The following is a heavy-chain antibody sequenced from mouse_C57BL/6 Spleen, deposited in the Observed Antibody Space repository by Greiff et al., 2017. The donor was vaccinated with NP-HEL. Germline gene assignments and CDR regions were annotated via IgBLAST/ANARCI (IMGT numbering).Heavy chain of an antibody. J-gene: IGHJ2*01. CDR3: AISPYYYGSYYFDY. Sequence: QVQLQQPGAELVKPGASVKMSCKASGYTFTSYWITWVKRRPGQGLEWIGDIYPGSGSTNYNEKFKSKATLTVDTSSSTAYMQLSSLTSEDSAVYYCAISPYYYGSYYFDYWGQGTTLTVSS. D-gene: IGHD1-1*01. CDR2: IYPGSGST. CDR1: GYTFTSYW. V-gene: IGHV1-55*01.